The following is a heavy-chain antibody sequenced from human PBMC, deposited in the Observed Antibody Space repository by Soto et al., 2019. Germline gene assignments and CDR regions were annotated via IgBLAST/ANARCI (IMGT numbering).Heavy chain of an antibody. CDR3: PRVPRP. Sequence: QLQLQESGSGLVTPSQTLSLTCAVSGGSISSGGYSWRWTRQPPGKGLEWTGYIYHSGSTYYNPSLKRRVALSVDRSKTPFSLKLSSVTAADTAVYYCPRVPRPWGQRTLGSVSS. V-gene: IGHV4-30-2*01. J-gene: IGHJ5*02. CDR2: IYHSGST. CDR1: GGSISSGGYS.